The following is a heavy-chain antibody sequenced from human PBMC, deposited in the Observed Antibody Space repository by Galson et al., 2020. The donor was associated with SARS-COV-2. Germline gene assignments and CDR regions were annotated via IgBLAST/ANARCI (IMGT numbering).Heavy chain of an antibody. CDR3: ARDRGWELLDY. Sequence: SETLSLTCTVSGGSISSYSYYWSWLRPPARKGLEWIGHIYTGGNTNYNPSLKSRVTISVDTSKNQFSLKLSSVTAADTAVYYCARDRGWELLDYWGQGALVTVSS. D-gene: IGHD1-26*01. V-gene: IGHV4-61*09. CDR2: IYTGGNT. CDR1: GGSISSYSYY. J-gene: IGHJ4*02.